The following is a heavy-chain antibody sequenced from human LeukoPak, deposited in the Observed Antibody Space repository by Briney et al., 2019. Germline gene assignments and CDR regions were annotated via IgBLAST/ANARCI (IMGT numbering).Heavy chain of an antibody. CDR3: AKDSETALFDY. CDR1: GFTFSSYW. V-gene: IGHV3-7*01. Sequence: GGSLRLSCAASGFTFSSYWMSWVRQAPGKGLEWVANIKKDGSEKYYVDSVKGRFTISRDNAKTSLYLQMNSLRAEDTAVYYCAKDSETALFDYWGQGTLVTVSS. J-gene: IGHJ4*02. CDR2: IKKDGSEK.